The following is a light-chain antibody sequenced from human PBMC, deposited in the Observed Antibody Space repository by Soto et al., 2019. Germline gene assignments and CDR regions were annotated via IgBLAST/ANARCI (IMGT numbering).Light chain of an antibody. J-gene: IGKJ4*01. CDR3: QQRSNWVS. Sequence: EIVLTQSPATLSLSPGERATLSCRASQSVSSYLAWYQQKPGQAPRLLIYDASSRATGIPARFSGSGSGTDFNITISSLEPEGFAAYYCQQRSNWVSFGGGTKVEIK. CDR1: QSVSSY. V-gene: IGKV3-11*01. CDR2: DAS.